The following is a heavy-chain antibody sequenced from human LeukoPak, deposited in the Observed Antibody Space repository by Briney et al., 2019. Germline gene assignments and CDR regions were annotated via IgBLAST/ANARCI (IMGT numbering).Heavy chain of an antibody. CDR2: ISVSGATV. V-gene: IGHV3-48*01. CDR1: GFAFSDYS. D-gene: IGHD3-22*01. Sequence: PGGSLRLSCSASGFAFSDYSLNWVRHAPGKGLEWVSYISVSGATVYYADSVKGRFTISRDNARNSLYLQMNSLRAEDTAVYYCARDSGSYYDRLDCWGQGTLVTVSS. CDR3: ARDSGSYYDRLDC. J-gene: IGHJ4*02.